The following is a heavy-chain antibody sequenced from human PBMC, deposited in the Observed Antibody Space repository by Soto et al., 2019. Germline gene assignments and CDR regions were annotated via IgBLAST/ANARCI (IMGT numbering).Heavy chain of an antibody. CDR3: ARVEVRRRSYLHGMDV. CDR2: IHYSGTT. V-gene: IGHV4-31*03. D-gene: IGHD3-10*01. Sequence: SETLSLTCSVSGVSITSGGFHWSGIRQYPGKGLECIGYIHYSGTTHYSPSLKGRMSISVDTPKSQFSLRLASVTAADTAVYFCARVEVRRRSYLHGMDVWGQGTTVTVSS. J-gene: IGHJ6*02. CDR1: GVSITSGGFH.